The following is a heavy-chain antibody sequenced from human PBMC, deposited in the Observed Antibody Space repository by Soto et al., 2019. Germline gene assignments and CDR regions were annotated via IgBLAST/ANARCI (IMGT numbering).Heavy chain of an antibody. CDR2: IYYSGST. V-gene: IGHV4-31*03. D-gene: IGHD3-10*01. Sequence: QVQLQESGPGLVKPSQTLSLTCTVSGGSISSGGYYWSWIRQHPGKGLEWIGYIYYSGSTYYNPSLKRRVTISVDPSQNQFSLKLSSVTAADTAVYYCARDRPGGSGMNYWGQGTLVTVSS. J-gene: IGHJ4*02. CDR1: GGSISSGGYY. CDR3: ARDRPGGSGMNY.